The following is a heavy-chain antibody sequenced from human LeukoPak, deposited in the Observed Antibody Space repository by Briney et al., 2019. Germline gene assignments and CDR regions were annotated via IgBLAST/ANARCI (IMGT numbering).Heavy chain of an antibody. J-gene: IGHJ5*01. CDR3: ARAVRAATWSNLNWFDS. CDR2: INPNSGGT. CDR1: GYTFTDYY. V-gene: IGHV1-2*02. Sequence: GASVKVSCKASGYTFTDYYMHWVRQAPGQGLEWMGWINPNSGGTNYAQKFQGRVTMTRDTSISTAYMELSRLTSDDTAVYYCARAVRAATWSNLNWFDSWGQGTLVTVSS. D-gene: IGHD1-20*01.